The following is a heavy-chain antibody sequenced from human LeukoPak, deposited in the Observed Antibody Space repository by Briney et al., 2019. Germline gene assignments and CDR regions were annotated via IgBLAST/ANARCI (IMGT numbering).Heavy chain of an antibody. CDR1: GYSFTSYW. CDR2: IYPGDSDT. Sequence: HGESLQISCEGSGYSFTSYWLGGVRQVRGKGLEGMGIIYPGDSDTRYSPSFQGQVTISADKSISTAYLQWSSLKASDTAMYYCARRGGGAPDYWGQGTLVTVSS. CDR3: ARRGGGAPDY. J-gene: IGHJ4*02. D-gene: IGHD3-16*01. V-gene: IGHV5-51*01.